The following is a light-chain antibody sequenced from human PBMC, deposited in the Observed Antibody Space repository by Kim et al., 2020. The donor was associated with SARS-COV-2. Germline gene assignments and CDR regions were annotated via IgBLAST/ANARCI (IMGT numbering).Light chain of an antibody. J-gene: IGLJ1*01. Sequence: SYELTQPPSVSVAPGKTARITCGENNIGSKSVHWYQQKPGQAPVLVIYYDSDRPSGIPERFSGSNSGNTATLTISRVEAGDEADYYCQVWDSSSDHPRGVFGTGTKVTVL. CDR1: NIGSKS. V-gene: IGLV3-21*04. CDR3: QVWDSSSDHPRGV. CDR2: YDS.